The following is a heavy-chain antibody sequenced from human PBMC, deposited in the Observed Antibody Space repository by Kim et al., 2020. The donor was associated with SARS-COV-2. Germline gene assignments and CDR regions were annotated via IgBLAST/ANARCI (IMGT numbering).Heavy chain of an antibody. D-gene: IGHD2-15*01. Sequence: DSVKGRFNIARDNSKNTLYLQMNSLRAEDTAVYYCAKAGRVVVVAAPLDVWGKGTTVTVSS. V-gene: IGHV3-30*02. CDR3: AKAGRVVVVAAPLDV. J-gene: IGHJ6*04.